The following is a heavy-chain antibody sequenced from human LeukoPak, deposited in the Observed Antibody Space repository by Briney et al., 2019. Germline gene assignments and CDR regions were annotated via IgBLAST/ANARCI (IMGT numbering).Heavy chain of an antibody. J-gene: IGHJ4*02. D-gene: IGHD6-19*01. Sequence: GGSLRLSCAASGFTFSSFAMSWVRQAPGQGLEWVSAISDNSGNTYYTDSVKGRFTISRDNSENTLYLQMNSLRAEDTALYYCSNGRTSSGTLQHDYWGQGTLVTVSS. CDR2: ISDNSGNT. CDR3: SNGRTSSGTLQHDY. V-gene: IGHV3-23*01. CDR1: GFTFSSFA.